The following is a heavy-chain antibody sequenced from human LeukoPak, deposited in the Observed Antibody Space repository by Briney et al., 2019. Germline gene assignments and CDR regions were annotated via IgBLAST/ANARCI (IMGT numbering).Heavy chain of an antibody. CDR2: ISTSGGST. Sequence: GGSLRLSCAASGFTFSSYAMSWVRQAPGKGLEWVSAISTSGGSTYYADSVKGRFTISRDNSKNTLYLQMNSLRAEDTAVYYCAKDRSYNDSSGYSLYYFDYWGQGTLVTVSS. J-gene: IGHJ4*02. CDR3: AKDRSYNDSSGYSLYYFDY. CDR1: GFTFSSYA. D-gene: IGHD3-22*01. V-gene: IGHV3-23*01.